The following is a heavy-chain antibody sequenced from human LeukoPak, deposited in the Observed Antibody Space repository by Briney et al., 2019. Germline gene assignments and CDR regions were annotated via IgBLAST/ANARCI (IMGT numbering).Heavy chain of an antibody. J-gene: IGHJ4*01. Sequence: GRSLRLSCAASGFTFSSYGMHWVRQAPGKGLEWVAFILYDGSNKYYADSVKGRFTISRDNSKNTLYLQMNSLRAEDTAVYYCAKKEGETYPYDSSGYRHFDHWGQEPWSPSPQ. CDR3: AKKEGETYPYDSSGYRHFDH. CDR1: GFTFSSYG. V-gene: IGHV3-30*02. D-gene: IGHD3-22*01. CDR2: ILYDGSNK.